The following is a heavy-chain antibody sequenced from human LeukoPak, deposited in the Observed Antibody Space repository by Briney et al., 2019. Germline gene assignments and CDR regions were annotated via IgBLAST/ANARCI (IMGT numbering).Heavy chain of an antibody. Sequence: SETLSLTCTVSGGSISSYYWSWIRQPPGKGLEWIGYIYYSGSTNYNPSLKSRVTISVDTSKNQFSLKLSSVTAADTAVYYCADYYDSSGYHRWGQGTLVTVSS. CDR1: GGSISSYY. D-gene: IGHD3-22*01. V-gene: IGHV4-59*12. CDR2: IYYSGST. J-gene: IGHJ5*02. CDR3: ADYYDSSGYHR.